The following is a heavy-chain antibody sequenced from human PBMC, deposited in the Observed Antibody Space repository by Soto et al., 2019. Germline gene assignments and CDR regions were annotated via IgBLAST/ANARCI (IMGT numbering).Heavy chain of an antibody. CDR1: GFTFSDPY. V-gene: IGHV3-72*01. J-gene: IGHJ4*02. CDR2: SKNKADSYTT. D-gene: IGHD3-10*01. Sequence: EVQLVESGGGLVQPGGSLRLSCAASGFTFSDPYMDWVRQAPGKGREWVGRSKNKADSYTTEYAASVKGRFTISRDGSKNSLFLQMNSLKTEDTAVYYCTVWGSGNDFGAAWGQGILVTVSS. CDR3: TVWGSGNDFGAA.